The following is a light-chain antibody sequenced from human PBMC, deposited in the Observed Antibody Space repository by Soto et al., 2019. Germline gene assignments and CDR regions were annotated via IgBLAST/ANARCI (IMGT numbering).Light chain of an antibody. Sequence: EIVMTQSPATLSLSPGERATLSCRASQSVSSNLAGYQQKPGQAPRLLIYGASTRATGIPARFSGSGSGTEFTLPISSLQSEDFAVYYCQQYNNWPLLTFGGGTKVEIK. J-gene: IGKJ4*01. V-gene: IGKV3-15*01. CDR1: QSVSSN. CDR2: GAS. CDR3: QQYNNWPLLT.